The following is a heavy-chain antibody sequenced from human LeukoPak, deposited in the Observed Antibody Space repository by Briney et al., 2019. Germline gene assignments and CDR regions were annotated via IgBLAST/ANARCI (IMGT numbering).Heavy chain of an antibody. CDR1: GFTVSNNY. Sequence: GGSLRLSCAASGFTVSNNYMSWVRQAPGKGLECVSVIYSGGTTYYADSVKGRFTTSRDNSKNTLYLQMNSLRAEDTAVYYCVRGCSAVSCYAFDYWGQGTLSPSPQ. V-gene: IGHV3-53*01. J-gene: IGHJ4*02. CDR3: VRGCSAVSCYAFDY. D-gene: IGHD2-15*01. CDR2: IYSGGTT.